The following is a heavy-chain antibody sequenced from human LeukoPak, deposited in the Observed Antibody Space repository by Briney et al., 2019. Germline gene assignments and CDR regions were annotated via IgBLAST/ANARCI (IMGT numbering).Heavy chain of an antibody. CDR2: MNPNSGNT. D-gene: IGHD3-3*01. CDR1: NHTFSSFV. CDR3: ARASTSYDFWSGYYMVDAFDI. Sequence: ASVKVSCKSSNHTFSSFVINWVRQATGQGLEWMGWMNPNSGNTGYAQKFQGRVTMTRNTSISTAYMELSSLRSEGTAVYYCARASTSYDFWSGYYMVDAFDIWGQGTMVTVSS. J-gene: IGHJ3*02. V-gene: IGHV1-8*02.